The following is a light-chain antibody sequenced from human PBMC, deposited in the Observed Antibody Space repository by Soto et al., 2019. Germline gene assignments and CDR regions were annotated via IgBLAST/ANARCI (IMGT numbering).Light chain of an antibody. J-gene: IGLJ1*01. CDR1: SSNIGAGYE. V-gene: IGLV1-40*01. CDR3: QSYDSNLSGYV. Sequence: QSVLTQPPSVSEAPGQRVTISCTGSSSNIGAGYEAHWYQQVPGTAPKLLIYENNNRPSGVPDRFSGSKAGTSASLAITGLQAEDEAEYYCQSYDSNLSGYVFGTRTKLTVL. CDR2: ENN.